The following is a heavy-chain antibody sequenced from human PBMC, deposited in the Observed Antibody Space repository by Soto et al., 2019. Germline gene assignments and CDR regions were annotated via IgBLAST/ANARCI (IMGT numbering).Heavy chain of an antibody. V-gene: IGHV3-30*18. CDR2: ISYDGNNK. Sequence: GGSLRLSCAASGFTFSSYGIHWVRQAPGKGLEWVAAISYDGNNKEYLDSVKGRFTISRDNSKNTLYLQMNSLRPEDTAVYYCAKGQLTTFGWLLLYWGQRTLVTVSS. CDR3: AKGQLTTFGWLLLY. D-gene: IGHD3-9*01. J-gene: IGHJ4*02. CDR1: GFTFSSYG.